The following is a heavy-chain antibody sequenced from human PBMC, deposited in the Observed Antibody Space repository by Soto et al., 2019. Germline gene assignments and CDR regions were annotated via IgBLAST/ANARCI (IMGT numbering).Heavy chain of an antibody. CDR3: ARGSSGWYYFDY. V-gene: IGHV4-59*01. CDR2: IYYSGST. J-gene: IGHJ4*02. Sequence: SETLSLTCTVSGGSISSYYWSWIRQPPGKGLEWIGYIYYSGSTNYNPSLKSRVTISVDTSKNQFSLKLSSVTAADTALYYCARGSSGWYYFDYWGQGTLVTVSS. D-gene: IGHD6-19*01. CDR1: GGSISSYY.